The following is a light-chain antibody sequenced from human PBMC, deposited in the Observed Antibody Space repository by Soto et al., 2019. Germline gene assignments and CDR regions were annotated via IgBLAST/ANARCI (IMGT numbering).Light chain of an antibody. Sequence: DIQMTQSPSTLSASVGDRVTITCRASQSISTWLAWYQQKPGKAPKLLIYNASTLEGGVPSRFSGSGSGTEFNITISSLQPDDFATYYCQQYNTYPRTFGGGTTVEIK. CDR3: QQYNTYPRT. V-gene: IGKV1-5*03. CDR1: QSISTW. J-gene: IGKJ4*01. CDR2: NAS.